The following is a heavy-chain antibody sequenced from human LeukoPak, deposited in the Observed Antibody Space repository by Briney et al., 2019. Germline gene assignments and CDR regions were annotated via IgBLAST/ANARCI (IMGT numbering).Heavy chain of an antibody. D-gene: IGHD7-27*01. V-gene: IGHV4-59*08. J-gene: IGHJ4*02. CDR1: GGSISNYF. CDR3: ARRPTGDPKFDY. CDR2: IYSSGST. Sequence: SETLSLTCSVSGGSISNYFWTWIRQPPGKGLEWIGYIYSSGSTYYNPALKSRDTISVDTSKNRFSLKLSTVTAADTAVYYCARRPTGDPKFDYWGQGTLVTVS.